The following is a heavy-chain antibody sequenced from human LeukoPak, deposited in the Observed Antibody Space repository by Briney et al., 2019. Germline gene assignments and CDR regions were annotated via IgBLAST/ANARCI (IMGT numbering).Heavy chain of an antibody. J-gene: IGHJ4*02. Sequence: PSETLSLTCTVSGGSISSYYWSCIRQPPGKGLEWIGYIYYSGTTNYNPSLKSRVTISVDTSKNQFSLKLSSVTAADTAVYYCARGSGWPYFDHWGQGFLVTVSS. V-gene: IGHV4-59*01. D-gene: IGHD6-19*01. CDR3: ARGSGWPYFDH. CDR1: GGSISSYY. CDR2: IYYSGTT.